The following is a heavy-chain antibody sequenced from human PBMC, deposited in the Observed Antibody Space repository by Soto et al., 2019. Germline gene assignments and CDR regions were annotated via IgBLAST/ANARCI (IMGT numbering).Heavy chain of an antibody. CDR1: GDSFNNYA. Sequence: VQLVQSETEVRKPGSSVKLSCKTSGDSFNNYAISWVRQAPGQGLEWMGGIIPIMDLVKYAEKFQGRVTISATDSTGTAYLEVTSLRSEDTATYYCATAAESTRGGRLDVWGPGTTVSVSS. V-gene: IGHV1-69*01. CDR2: IIPIMDLV. CDR3: ATAAESTRGGRLDV. J-gene: IGHJ6*02. D-gene: IGHD3-16*01.